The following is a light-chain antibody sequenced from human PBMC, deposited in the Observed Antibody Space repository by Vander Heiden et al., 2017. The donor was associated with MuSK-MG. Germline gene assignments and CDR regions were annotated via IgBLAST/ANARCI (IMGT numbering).Light chain of an antibody. Sequence: QSVLTQPPAVSEAPRQRVTISCSGSSSNIGNNAVDWYQLLPGKAPNLLIYYDVRRPSGVSDRFSGSKYGTSASLAISGLQAEEEADYYCAAWDDSLNGPVFGTGTKVTVL. CDR1: SSNIGNNA. J-gene: IGLJ1*01. V-gene: IGLV1-36*01. CDR2: YDV. CDR3: AAWDDSLNGPV.